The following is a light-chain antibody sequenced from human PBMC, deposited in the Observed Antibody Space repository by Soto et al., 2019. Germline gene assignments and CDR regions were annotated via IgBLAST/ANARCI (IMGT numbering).Light chain of an antibody. CDR1: SSNIGAGYD. Sequence: QSVLTQPPSVSGAPGQRVTISCTGSSSNIGAGYDVPWYQQLPGTAPKLLIYGNSNRPSGVPDRFSGSKSGTSASLAITGLQAEDEADYYCQSYDSSRSGHVVFGGGTKLTVL. CDR3: QSYDSSRSGHVV. CDR2: GNS. V-gene: IGLV1-40*01. J-gene: IGLJ2*01.